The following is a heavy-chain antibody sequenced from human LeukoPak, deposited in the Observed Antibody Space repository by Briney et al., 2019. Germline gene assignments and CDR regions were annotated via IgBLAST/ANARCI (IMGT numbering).Heavy chain of an antibody. V-gene: IGHV3-21*01. CDR1: GFTFSSYS. D-gene: IGHD2-15*01. J-gene: IGHJ4*02. Sequence: GGSLRLSCAASGFTFSSYSMNWVRQAPGKGLEWVSSISSSSSYIYYADSVKGRFTISRDNAKNSLYLQMNSLRAEDTAVYYCASRMVCSGGSCHDYWGQGTLVTVSS. CDR2: ISSSSSYI. CDR3: ASRMVCSGGSCHDY.